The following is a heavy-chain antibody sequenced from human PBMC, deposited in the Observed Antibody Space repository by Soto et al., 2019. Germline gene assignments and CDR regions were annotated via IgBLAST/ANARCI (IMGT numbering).Heavy chain of an antibody. Sequence: GGSLRLSCAASGFTFSSHAMGWLRQAPGKGPVWVARIDSGGSSTSYADSVKGRFTISRDNAKNTLYLQMNSLRAEDTAVYYCARDIVVVVAPYYYYYMDVWGKGTTVTVSS. J-gene: IGHJ6*03. CDR2: IDSGGSST. V-gene: IGHV3-74*01. D-gene: IGHD2-15*01. CDR1: GFTFSSHA. CDR3: ARDIVVVVAPYYYYYMDV.